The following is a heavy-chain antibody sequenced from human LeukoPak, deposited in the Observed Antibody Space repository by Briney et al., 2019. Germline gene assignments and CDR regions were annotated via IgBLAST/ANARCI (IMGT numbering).Heavy chain of an antibody. D-gene: IGHD3-9*01. J-gene: IGHJ6*02. CDR2: IIPIFGTA. CDR1: GGTFSSYA. Sequence: ASVKVSCKASGGTFSSYAISWVRQAPGQGLEWMGGIIPIFGTANYAQKFQGRVTITADESTSTAYMELSSLRSEDTAVYYCARSSGYYDILTGYYKDPHYYGMDVWGQGTTVTVSS. V-gene: IGHV1-69*13. CDR3: ARSSGYYDILTGYYKDPHYYGMDV.